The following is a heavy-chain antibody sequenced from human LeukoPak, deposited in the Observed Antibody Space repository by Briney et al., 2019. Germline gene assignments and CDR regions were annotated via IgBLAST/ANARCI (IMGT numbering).Heavy chain of an antibody. Sequence: SDTLSLTCTVSGGSISSYYWSWIRQPAGKGLEWIGRIYTSGSTNYNPSLKSRVTMSVDTSKNQFSLKLSSVTAADTAVYYCARGRQYYYDSSGYDYYYYYYMDVWGKGTTVTVSS. D-gene: IGHD3-22*01. V-gene: IGHV4-4*07. CDR1: GGSISSYY. CDR2: IYTSGST. CDR3: ARGRQYYYDSSGYDYYYYYYMDV. J-gene: IGHJ6*03.